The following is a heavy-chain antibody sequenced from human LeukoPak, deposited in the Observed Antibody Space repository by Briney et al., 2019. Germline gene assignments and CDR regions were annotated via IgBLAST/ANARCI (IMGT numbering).Heavy chain of an antibody. J-gene: IGHJ5*02. CDR3: ARGSPVLRYFDWFLTYNWFDP. D-gene: IGHD3-9*01. CDR2: INHSGST. Sequence: SETLSLTCAVYGGSFSGYYWSWTRQPPGKGLEWIGEINHSGSTNYNPSLKSRVTISVDTSKNQFSLKLSSVTAADTAVYYCARGSPVLRYFDWFLTYNWFDPWGQGTLVTVSS. V-gene: IGHV4-34*01. CDR1: GGSFSGYY.